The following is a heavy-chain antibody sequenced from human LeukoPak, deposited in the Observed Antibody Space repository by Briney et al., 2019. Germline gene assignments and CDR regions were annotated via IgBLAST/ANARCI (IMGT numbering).Heavy chain of an antibody. D-gene: IGHD3-10*01. CDR1: GFTFSSYG. V-gene: IGHV3-30*02. CDR2: IRYDGSNK. CDR3: AKAGRSYGSGSYISPFDY. Sequence: GGSLRLSCAASGFTFSSYGMHWVRQAPGKGLEWVAFIRYDGSNKYYADSVKGRFTISRDNSKNTLYLQMNSLRAEDTAVYYCAKAGRSYGSGSYISPFDYWGQGTLVTVSS. J-gene: IGHJ4*02.